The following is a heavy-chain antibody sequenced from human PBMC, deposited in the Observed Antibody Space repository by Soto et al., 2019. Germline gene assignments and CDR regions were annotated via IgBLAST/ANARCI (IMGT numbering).Heavy chain of an antibody. J-gene: IGHJ4*02. Sequence: SQTLSLTYAISGDSVSNNTAAWNWIRSSPSRGLEWLGRTYYRSNWRHDYAVSVKSRITVNPDTPKNHFSLQLKSVTPDDTAVYYCARGVAGSGFDLWGQGTLVTVSS. CDR2: TYYRSNWRH. CDR1: GDSVSNNTAA. D-gene: IGHD6-19*01. V-gene: IGHV6-1*01. CDR3: ARGVAGSGFDL.